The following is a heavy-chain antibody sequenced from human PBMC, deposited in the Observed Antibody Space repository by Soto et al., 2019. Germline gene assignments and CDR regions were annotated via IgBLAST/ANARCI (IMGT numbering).Heavy chain of an antibody. J-gene: IGHJ4*02. D-gene: IGHD3-16*01. CDR2: ISTSGSTI. V-gene: IGHV3-11*01. Sequence: PGVSLRLSCAASGFTFNDYYMTWIRQAPGKGLEWLSYISTSGSTIFYADSVKGRFTISRDNAKNSLYLQMNSLRPEDTALYFCAAFKFRPVWNDSRGQGTLVTVSS. CDR1: GFTFNDYY. CDR3: AAFKFRPVWNDS.